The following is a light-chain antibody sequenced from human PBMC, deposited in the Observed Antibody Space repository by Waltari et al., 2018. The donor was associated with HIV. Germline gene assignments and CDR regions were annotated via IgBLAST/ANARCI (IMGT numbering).Light chain of an antibody. Sequence: QSVLKQPPSVSAAPGQKVTLSCPGISPNLRNIQVSWYQQRPGKPPKLLIYDNNRRPSGIPDRFSASKSGTSATLGITGLQTGDEAEYYCGAWDSSLSAVVFGTGTKVTVL. CDR1: SPNLRNIQ. J-gene: IGLJ1*01. V-gene: IGLV1-51*01. CDR2: DNN. CDR3: GAWDSSLSAVV.